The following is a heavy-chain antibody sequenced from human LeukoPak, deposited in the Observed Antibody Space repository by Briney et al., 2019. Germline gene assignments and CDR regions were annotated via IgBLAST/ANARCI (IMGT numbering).Heavy chain of an antibody. D-gene: IGHD3-10*01. CDR1: GFIFSNYG. Sequence: GGSLRLSCAASGFIFSNYGMHWVRQAPGQGLEWVAFIRYDGSNKYYVDSVKGRFTISRDNAKNTLYLQMNSLRAEDTAVYYCAKDVLYGSGTYNFDYWGQGTLVTVSS. CDR2: IRYDGSNK. V-gene: IGHV3-30*02. J-gene: IGHJ4*02. CDR3: AKDVLYGSGTYNFDY.